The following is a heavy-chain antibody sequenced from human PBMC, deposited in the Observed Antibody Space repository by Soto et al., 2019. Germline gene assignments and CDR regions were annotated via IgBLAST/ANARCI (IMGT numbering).Heavy chain of an antibody. CDR1: GFPFTTYG. J-gene: IGHJ3*02. CDR3: VRERGPFDAFDI. V-gene: IGHV3-33*01. Sequence: PVGSLRLSCAASGFPFTTYGMHWVRQAPDKGLEWLAVIWANGINKYYADSVRGRFTISRDNSKNTLDLQMNNLRAEDTALYYCVRERGPFDAFDIWGHGTMVTVSS. CDR2: IWANGINK.